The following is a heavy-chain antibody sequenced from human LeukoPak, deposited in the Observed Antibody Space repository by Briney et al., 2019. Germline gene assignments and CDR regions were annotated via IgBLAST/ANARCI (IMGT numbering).Heavy chain of an antibody. CDR3: ARADDYLYYYYYYGMDV. V-gene: IGHV4-34*01. J-gene: IGHJ6*02. Sequence: SETLSLTCAVYGGSFSGYYWSWIRQPPGKGLEWIGEINHSGSTNYNPSLKSRVTISVDTSKNQFSLKLSSVTAADTAVYYCARADDYLYYYYYYGMDVWGQGTTVTVSS. CDR1: GGSFSGYY. D-gene: IGHD4-17*01. CDR2: INHSGST.